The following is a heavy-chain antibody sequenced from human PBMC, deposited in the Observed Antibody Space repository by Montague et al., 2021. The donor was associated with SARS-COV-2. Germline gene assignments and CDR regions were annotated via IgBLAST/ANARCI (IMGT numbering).Heavy chain of an antibody. CDR3: ARDSYSRSWFKY. V-gene: IGHV4-39*02. D-gene: IGHD6-13*01. CDR2: IDXXGNT. J-gene: IGHJ1*01. Sequence: SETLSLTCTVSPVSDGPIRSSTYSWGWICQSPGKGLEWIGSIDXXGNTXXXPSLKSRVTMSEDTSKSQLSLRVRSVTAADTAIYYCARDSYSRSWFKYWGQGTLVTVSS. CDR1: PVSDGPIRSSTYS.